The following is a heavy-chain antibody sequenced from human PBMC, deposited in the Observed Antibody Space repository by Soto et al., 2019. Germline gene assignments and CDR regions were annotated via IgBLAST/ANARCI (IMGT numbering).Heavy chain of an antibody. D-gene: IGHD6-6*01. V-gene: IGHV3-23*01. Sequence: GGSLRLSCAASGFTFSDYAMTWVRQAPGKGLEWVSSISPSGTSTYYADSVKGRFTISRDNSKNTLYLQMNSLRAEDTAVYYCARTAYSTSSRFDYWGQGTLVTVSS. J-gene: IGHJ4*02. CDR3: ARTAYSTSSRFDY. CDR2: ISPSGTST. CDR1: GFTFSDYA.